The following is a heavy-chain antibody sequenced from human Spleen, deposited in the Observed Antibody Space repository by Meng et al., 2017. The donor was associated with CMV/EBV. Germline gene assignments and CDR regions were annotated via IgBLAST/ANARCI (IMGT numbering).Heavy chain of an antibody. D-gene: IGHD2-15*01. Sequence: ASVKVSCKASGYTFTSYYMHWVRQAPGQGLEWMGIINPSGGSTSYAQKFQGRVTMTRDTSISTAYMELSRLRSDDTAVYYCARWGDIVGGNYWGQGTLVTVSS. CDR3: ARWGDIVGGNY. V-gene: IGHV1-46*01. J-gene: IGHJ4*02. CDR2: INPSGGST. CDR1: GYTFTSYY.